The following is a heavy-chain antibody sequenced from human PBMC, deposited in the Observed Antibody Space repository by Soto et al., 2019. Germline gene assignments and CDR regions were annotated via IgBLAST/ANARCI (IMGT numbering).Heavy chain of an antibody. CDR2: ISSSGSTI. V-gene: IGHV3-11*01. D-gene: IGHD5-12*01. Sequence: QVQLVQSGAEVKKPGASVKVSCKASGYTFSDYYMSWIRQAPGKGLEWVSYISSSGSTIYYADSVKGRFTISRDNAKNSLYLQMNSLRAEDTAVYYCARALYSGYNYFDYWGQGTLVTVSS. CDR1: GYTFSDYY. J-gene: IGHJ4*02. CDR3: ARALYSGYNYFDY.